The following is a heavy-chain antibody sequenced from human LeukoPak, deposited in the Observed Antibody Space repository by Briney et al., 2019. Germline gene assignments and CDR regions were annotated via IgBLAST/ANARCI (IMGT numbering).Heavy chain of an antibody. V-gene: IGHV3-66*01. J-gene: IGHJ4*02. Sequence: GGSLRLSCAASGFTVSSNYMSWVRQAPGKGLEGVSVIYSGGSTYYADSVKGRFTISRDNSKNTLYLQMNSLRAEDTAVYYCARDGIAAAGTPFDYWGQGTLVTVSS. CDR1: GFTVSSNY. CDR2: IYSGGST. D-gene: IGHD6-13*01. CDR3: ARDGIAAAGTPFDY.